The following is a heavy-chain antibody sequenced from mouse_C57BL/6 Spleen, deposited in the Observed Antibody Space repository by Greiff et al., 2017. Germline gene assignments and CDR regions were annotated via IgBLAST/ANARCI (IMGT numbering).Heavy chain of an antibody. CDR2: ISGGGGNT. D-gene: IGHD2-3*01. V-gene: IGHV5-9*01. CDR3: ARYYDCYYGFYFDD. Sequence: EVQLVESGGGLVKPGGSLKLSCAASGFTFSSYTMSWVRQTPEKRLEWVATISGGGGNTYYPDSVKGRFTISRDNAKNTLYLPMSSLRSEDTALYYCARYYDCYYGFYFDDWGQGTTLTVSS. J-gene: IGHJ2*01. CDR1: GFTFSSYT.